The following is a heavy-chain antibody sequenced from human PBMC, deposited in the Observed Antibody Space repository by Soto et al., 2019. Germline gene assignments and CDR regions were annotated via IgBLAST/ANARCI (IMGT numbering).Heavy chain of an antibody. Sequence: LVVAGGGGVQHGRALRLSCAASGCRFSDYAIHWVRQAPGKGRVWVAAIWGDGSDRTYADYVKGRFTISRDNSTNTLWLELSSLRAGDTGLYFWARSGDCRGQSCVLRGPSDYWGQGTLVTVSS. D-gene: IGHD2-15*01. V-gene: IGHV3-33*03. J-gene: IGHJ4*02. CDR1: GCRFSDYA. CDR3: ARSGDCRGQSCVLRGPSDY. CDR2: IWGDGSDR.